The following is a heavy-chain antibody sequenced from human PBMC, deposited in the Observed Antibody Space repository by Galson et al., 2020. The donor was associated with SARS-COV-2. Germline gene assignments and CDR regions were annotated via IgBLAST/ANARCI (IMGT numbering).Heavy chain of an antibody. V-gene: IGHV3-49*02. CDR3: ASYYMYNYHYAMDV. J-gene: IGHJ6*02. CDR2: IRSKAHGGTT. Sequence: GESLKISCTASGFTFGNYPMSWVRQAPGKGLEWVGFIRSKAHGGTTEYAASVKGRFSISRDDSKSIAYLEMNSLKIEDTAVYYCASYYMYNYHYAMDVWGQGTTVTVSS. D-gene: IGHD3-22*01. CDR1: GFTFGNYP.